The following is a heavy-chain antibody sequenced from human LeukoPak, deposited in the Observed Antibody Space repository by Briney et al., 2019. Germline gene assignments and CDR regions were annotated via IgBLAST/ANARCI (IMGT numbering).Heavy chain of an antibody. V-gene: IGHV3-73*01. CDR1: GFTFSGSA. D-gene: IGHD3-3*01. Sequence: AGGSLRLFCAASGFTFSGSAMHWVRQASGKGLEGVGRIRSKANSYATAYAASVKGRFTISRDDSKNPAYLQMNSLKTEDTAVYYCTRRAWSGWDGYYFDYWGQGPLVTVSS. CDR2: IRSKANSYAT. CDR3: TRRAWSGWDGYYFDY. J-gene: IGHJ4*02.